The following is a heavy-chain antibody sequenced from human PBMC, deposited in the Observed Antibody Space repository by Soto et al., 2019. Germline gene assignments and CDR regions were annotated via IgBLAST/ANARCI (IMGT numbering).Heavy chain of an antibody. J-gene: IGHJ4*02. CDR1: GGSISSGGSY. D-gene: IGHD2-2*01. CDR3: VRYCSTTKCPFDY. Sequence: SETLSLTCTVSGGSISSGGSYWGWIRQPPGKGLEWIGYIYYSGNTYFNLSLKSRVTLSVDTSKNQFSLNLSSVTAADTAVYYCVRYCSTTKCPFDYWGQGTLVTVSS. V-gene: IGHV4-30-4*01. CDR2: IYYSGNT.